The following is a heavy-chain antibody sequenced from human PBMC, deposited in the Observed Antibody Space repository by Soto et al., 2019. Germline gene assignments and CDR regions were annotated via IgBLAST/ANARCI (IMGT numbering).Heavy chain of an antibody. CDR3: ASSVNCSGGSCSGDP. D-gene: IGHD2-15*01. CDR1: GGSVSSGNYY. CDR2: IYYTGSS. Sequence: QVQLQESGPGLVKPSETLSLTCTVSGGSVSSGNYYWSWIRQPPGKGLEWIGFIYYTGSSSYNPSSRRRVALSLTKSSNEFHLTLTTGTAAESAGYYCASSVNCSGGSCSGDPWGQGTLVTVSS. J-gene: IGHJ5*02. V-gene: IGHV4-61*01.